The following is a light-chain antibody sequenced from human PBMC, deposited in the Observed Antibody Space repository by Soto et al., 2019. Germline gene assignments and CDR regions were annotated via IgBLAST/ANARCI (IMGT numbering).Light chain of an antibody. Sequence: QSALTQPASVSGSPGQSITISCTGTSSNVGSYKLVSWYQQHPGKAPKLMIFEVNKRPSGVSNRFSGSKSGNTASLTISGLKVEDEADYYCCSFAGSSTFWVFGGGTKLTVL. CDR2: EVN. V-gene: IGLV2-23*02. CDR3: CSFAGSSTFWV. J-gene: IGLJ3*02. CDR1: SSNVGSYKL.